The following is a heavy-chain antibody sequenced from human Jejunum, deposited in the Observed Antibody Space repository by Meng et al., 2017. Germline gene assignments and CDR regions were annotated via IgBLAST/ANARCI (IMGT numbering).Heavy chain of an antibody. J-gene: IGHJ3*01. Sequence: GGSLRLSCEASEFFFSGYWMHWVRQGPGTGLIWVARITNDGSATDYADSVKGRFTISRENAKNTLYLQMNSLRAEDTAVYYCARDVGWHQLDHWGQGTMVTVSS. CDR2: ITNDGSAT. CDR3: ARDVGWHQLDH. V-gene: IGHV3-74*01. D-gene: IGHD1-1*01. CDR1: EFFFSGYW.